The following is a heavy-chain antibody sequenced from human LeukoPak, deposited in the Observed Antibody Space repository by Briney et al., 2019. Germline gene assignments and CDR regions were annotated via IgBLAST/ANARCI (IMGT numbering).Heavy chain of an antibody. CDR2: INHSGST. CDR1: GGSFSGYY. J-gene: IGHJ4*02. D-gene: IGHD4-17*01. CDR3: ARGGHGDYLYYFDY. Sequence: SETLSLTCAVYGGSFSGYYWSWIRQPPGKGLEWIGEINHSGSTNYNPSLKSRVTISVDTSKNQFSLKLSSVTAADTAVYYCARGGHGDYLYYFDYWGQGTLVTVSS. V-gene: IGHV4-34*01.